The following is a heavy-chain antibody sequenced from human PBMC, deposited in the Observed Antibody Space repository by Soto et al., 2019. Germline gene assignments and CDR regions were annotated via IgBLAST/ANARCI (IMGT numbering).Heavy chain of an antibody. Sequence: GGSLRLSCAASGFTFSSYSMNWVRQAPGKGLVWVSRINTDGSITDYADSVKGRFTVSRDNAKNTMYLQMNSLTADDTAVYYCARDTNGLHYWGQGTLVTVSS. CDR1: GFTFSSYS. V-gene: IGHV3-74*01. J-gene: IGHJ4*02. CDR2: INTDGSIT. CDR3: ARDTNGLHY. D-gene: IGHD2-8*01.